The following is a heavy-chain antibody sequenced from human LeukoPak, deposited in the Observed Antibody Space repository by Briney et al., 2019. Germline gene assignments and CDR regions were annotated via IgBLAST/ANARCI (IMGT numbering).Heavy chain of an antibody. CDR1: GYTFTSYG. V-gene: IGHV1-18*01. J-gene: IGHJ4*02. Sequence: ASVKVSCKASGYTFTSYGISWVRQAPGQGLEWLGWISAYNGNTNSAQKLQGRVTMTTDTSTSTAYMELRSLRSDDTTVYYCASPHGSATMNPPMVYDYWGQGTLVTVSS. CDR2: ISAYNGNT. D-gene: IGHD2-8*01. CDR3: ASPHGSATMNPPMVYDY.